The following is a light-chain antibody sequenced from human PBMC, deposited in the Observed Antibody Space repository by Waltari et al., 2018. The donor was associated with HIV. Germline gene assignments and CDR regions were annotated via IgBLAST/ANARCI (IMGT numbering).Light chain of an antibody. Sequence: EIVLTQSPGTLSLSPGERATLSCRASQSVSSSHLAWYQQTPCLPPRLLIDGASSRATGIPDRFGGSGSGTDFTLTISRLEPEDFAVYYCQQYGTSPYTFGQGTKLEIK. CDR1: QSVSSSH. V-gene: IGKV3-20*01. J-gene: IGKJ2*01. CDR3: QQYGTSPYT. CDR2: GAS.